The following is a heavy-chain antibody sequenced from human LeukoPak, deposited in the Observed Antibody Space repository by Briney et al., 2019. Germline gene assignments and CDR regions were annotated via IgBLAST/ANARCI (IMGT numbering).Heavy chain of an antibody. CDR3: AKNPIVESDDSDY. V-gene: IGHV3-21*04. D-gene: IGHD2-15*01. CDR1: GFTFSDYS. Sequence: GGSLRLSCAASGFTFSDYSMNWVRQAPGKGLEWVSSISSSGSNRYYADSVRGRFTISRDDSKNTMYLQMNSLGAEDTAVYFCAKNPIVESDDSDYWGQGTLVTVSS. J-gene: IGHJ4*02. CDR2: ISSSGSNR.